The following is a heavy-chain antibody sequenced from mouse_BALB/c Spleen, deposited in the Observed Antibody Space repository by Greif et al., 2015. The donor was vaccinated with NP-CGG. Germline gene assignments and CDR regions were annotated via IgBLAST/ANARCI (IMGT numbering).Heavy chain of an antibody. Sequence: EVMLVESGGGLVQPKGSLKLSCAASGFTFNTYAMNWVRQAPGKGLEWVARIRSKSNNYATYYADSVKDRFTISRDDSQSMLYLRMSNLKTEVAAMYYCGSHTAYYGSYCYFDVWGSGTTVTVSS. V-gene: IGHV10-1*02. CDR3: GSHTAYYGSYCYFDV. CDR2: IRSKSNNYAT. J-gene: IGHJ1*01. CDR1: GFTFNTYA. D-gene: IGHD2-10*01.